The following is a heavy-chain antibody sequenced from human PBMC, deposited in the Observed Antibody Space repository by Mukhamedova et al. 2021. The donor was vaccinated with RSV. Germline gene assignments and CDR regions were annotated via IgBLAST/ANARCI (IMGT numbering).Heavy chain of an antibody. CDR3: ARISYAENWFDP. CDR2: INPNSGDT. D-gene: IGHD1-26*01. J-gene: IGHJ5*02. V-gene: IGHV1-2*02. Sequence: GWINPNSGDTNYAQKFQGRVTMTRDTSISTAYMELSRLRSDDTAVYYCARISYAENWFDPWGQGTLATVSS.